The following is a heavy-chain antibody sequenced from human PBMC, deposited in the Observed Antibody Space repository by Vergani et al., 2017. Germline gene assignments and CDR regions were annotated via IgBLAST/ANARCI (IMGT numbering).Heavy chain of an antibody. V-gene: IGHV3-48*01. CDR2: ISSSSSTI. CDR3: ARDTPFDY. Sequence: EVQLLESGGGLVQPGGSLRLSCAASGFTFSSYSMNWVRQAPGKGLEWVSYISSSSSTIYYADSVKGRFTISRDNAKNSLYLQMNSLRAEDTAVYYCARDTPFDYWGQGTLVTVSS. CDR1: GFTFSSYS. J-gene: IGHJ4*02.